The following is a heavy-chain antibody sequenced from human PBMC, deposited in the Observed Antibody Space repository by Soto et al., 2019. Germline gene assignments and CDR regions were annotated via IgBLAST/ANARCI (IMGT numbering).Heavy chain of an antibody. Sequence: SETQSLTCTVSGYSIRTADCYWSWIRQPPGKGLEWIGSIDYRGNTYYNPSLKSRLTISLDTSKSQFSLKLSSVSAADTAVYYCASFGVSSKNWFDPWGLGTLVTVSS. V-gene: IGHV4-30-4*01. J-gene: IGHJ5*02. CDR2: IDYRGNT. CDR1: GYSIRTADCY. CDR3: ASFGVSSKNWFDP. D-gene: IGHD3-10*01.